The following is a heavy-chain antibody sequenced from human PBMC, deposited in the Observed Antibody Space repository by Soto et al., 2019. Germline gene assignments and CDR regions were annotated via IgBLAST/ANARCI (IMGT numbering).Heavy chain of an antibody. CDR1: GGTFNTFA. CDR2: IIPIFRTP. V-gene: IGHV1-69*12. J-gene: IGHJ6*02. Sequence: QVQLVQSGAEVKKPGSSVKVSCKASGGTFNTFAISWVRQAPGQGFEWLGGIIPIFRTPDYAQKFQGRVTIIADESARRAYVGLGRLRSEDTAVYYCASDQERHRLGGNYYSAMDFWGHAPTVTASS. D-gene: IGHD3-16*01. CDR3: ASDQERHRLGGNYYSAMDF.